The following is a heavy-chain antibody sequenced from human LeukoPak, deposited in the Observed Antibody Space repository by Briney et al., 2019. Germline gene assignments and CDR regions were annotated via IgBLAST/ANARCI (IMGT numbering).Heavy chain of an antibody. J-gene: IGHJ4*02. D-gene: IGHD1-26*01. Sequence: GGSLRLSCAASGFTFSSYAMSWVRQAPGKWLEWASAISGSGSSTNYADSVKGRFTISRDNSKNTLYLQMNSLRAGDTAVYYCARASGGFGFFGFWGQGTLVTV. CDR2: ISGSGSST. CDR3: ARASGGFGFFGF. CDR1: GFTFSSYA. V-gene: IGHV3-23*01.